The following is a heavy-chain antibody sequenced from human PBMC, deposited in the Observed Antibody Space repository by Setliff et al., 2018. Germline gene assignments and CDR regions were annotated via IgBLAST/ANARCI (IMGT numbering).Heavy chain of an antibody. V-gene: IGHV4-34*01. D-gene: IGHD6-13*01. CDR1: GGSFSGYY. CDR3: ARSAGYSSSWYNYYYGMYV. CDR2: INHSGST. J-gene: IGHJ6*02. Sequence: SETLSLTCAVYGGSFSGYYWSWIRQPPGKGLEWIGEINHSGSTNYNPSLKSRVTISVDTSKNQFSLKLSSVTAADTAVYYCARSAGYSSSWYNYYYGMYVWGQGTTVTVS.